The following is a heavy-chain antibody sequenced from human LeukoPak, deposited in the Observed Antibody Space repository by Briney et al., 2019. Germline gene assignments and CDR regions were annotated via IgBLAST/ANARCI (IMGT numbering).Heavy chain of an antibody. CDR3: ARDLQYCGGDCYFYYYYYMDV. V-gene: IGHV3-21*01. CDR2: ISSSSSCI. D-gene: IGHD2-21*02. J-gene: IGHJ6*03. CDR1: GFTFSSYS. Sequence: GGSLRLSCAASGFTFSSYSMNWVRQAPGKGLEWVSSISSSSSCIYYADSVKGRFTISRDNAKNSLYLQMNSLRAEDTAVYYCARDLQYCGGDCYFYYYYYMDVWGKGTTVTVSS.